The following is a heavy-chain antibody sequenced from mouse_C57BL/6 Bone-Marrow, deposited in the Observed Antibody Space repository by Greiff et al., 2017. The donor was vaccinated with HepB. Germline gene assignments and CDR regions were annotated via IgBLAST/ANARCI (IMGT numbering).Heavy chain of an antibody. CDR3: ARWKDSSASYAMDY. D-gene: IGHD3-2*02. CDR2: INPSSGYT. J-gene: IGHJ4*01. CDR1: GYTFTSYW. V-gene: IGHV1-7*01. Sequence: VQVVESGAELAKPGASVKLSCKASGYTFTSYWMHWVKQRPGQGLEWIGYINPSSGYTKYNQKFKDKATLTADKSSSTAYMQLSSLTYEDSAVYYCARWKDSSASYAMDYWGQGTSVTVSS.